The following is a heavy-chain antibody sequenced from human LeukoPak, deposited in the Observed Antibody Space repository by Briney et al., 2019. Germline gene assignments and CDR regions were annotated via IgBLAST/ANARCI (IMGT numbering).Heavy chain of an antibody. J-gene: IGHJ4*02. D-gene: IGHD6-19*01. V-gene: IGHV4-4*02. Sequence: PSETLSLTCAVSGGSTSSTNWWSWVRQPPGKGLEWIGEIYHSGSTNYSPSLRSRVTMSVDKSKNQFSLKMSSVTAADTAVYYCASMTSSGWYGIDFWGQGTLVTVSS. CDR1: GGSTSSTNW. CDR2: IYHSGST. CDR3: ASMTSSGWYGIDF.